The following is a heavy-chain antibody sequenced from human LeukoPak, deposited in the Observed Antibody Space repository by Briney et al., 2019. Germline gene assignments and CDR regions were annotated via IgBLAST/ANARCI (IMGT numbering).Heavy chain of an antibody. Sequence: GGSLRLSCAASGFTFSSYVTHWVRQAPGKGLEWVAIISYDGSNEYYADSVKGRFTISRGNSKNTLYLQMNSLRAEDTAVYYGARDSGDYGMDVWGQGTTVTVSS. CDR3: ARDSGDYGMDV. J-gene: IGHJ6*02. V-gene: IGHV3-30*04. CDR1: GFTFSSYV. CDR2: ISYDGSNE.